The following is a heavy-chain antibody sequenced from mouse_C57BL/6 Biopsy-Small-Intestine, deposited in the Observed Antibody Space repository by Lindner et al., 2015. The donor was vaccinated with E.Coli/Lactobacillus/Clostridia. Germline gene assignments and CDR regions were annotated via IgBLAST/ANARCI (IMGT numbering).Heavy chain of an antibody. D-gene: IGHD3-1*01. CDR3: ARAFSSSFHN. V-gene: IGHV1-77*01. CDR2: FVPILNRA. J-gene: IGHJ4*01. CDR1: GFTFTNST. Sequence: SVKVSCKASGFTFTNSTINWVRQAPGQGLEWMGRFVPILNRADYAQKFKGRVTITADSSTSTGYMEVRSLTSEDTAVYYCARAFSSSFHNWGQGTLVTVSS.